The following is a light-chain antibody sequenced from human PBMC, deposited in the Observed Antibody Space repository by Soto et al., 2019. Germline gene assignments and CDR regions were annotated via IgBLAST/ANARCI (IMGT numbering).Light chain of an antibody. Sequence: DIVMHQTPLSLPVTPVEPASISCRSSQSLLHSNGYNFLDGFLQKPGQSPRLLIYLGSNRASGVPARFSGSGSGTDFTLRVTRVEAKGVGVYYCMQAIQPPRTFGQG. CDR1: QSLLHSNGYNF. CDR3: MQAIQPPRT. CDR2: LGS. V-gene: IGKV2-28*01. J-gene: IGKJ1*01.